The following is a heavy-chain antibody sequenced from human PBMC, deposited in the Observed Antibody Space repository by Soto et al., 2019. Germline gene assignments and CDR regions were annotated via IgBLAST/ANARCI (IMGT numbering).Heavy chain of an antibody. J-gene: IGHJ4*02. CDR1: GDSISSSY. CDR3: AKGAGRDGYNTA. CDR2: IFYTGIT. V-gene: IGHV4-59*01. D-gene: IGHD5-12*01. Sequence: QVQLQQSGPGLMKPSETLSLTCTVSGDSISSSYWSWFRQPPGKGLEYIGYIFYTGITNYNPSLTSRVTISMDTSKHQFSLNLNSVTAADTAVYYCAKGAGRDGYNTARGQGTLVTVSA.